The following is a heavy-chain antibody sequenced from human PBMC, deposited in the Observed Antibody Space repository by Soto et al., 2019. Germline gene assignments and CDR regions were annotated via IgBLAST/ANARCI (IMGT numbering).Heavy chain of an antibody. D-gene: IGHD3-10*01. Sequence: QVQLVQSGAELKKPGASVKVSCKASGYTFSNYDMNWVRQATGQGPEWIGWVNPNNGDTGYAQKFXGXVXXTTDIYTTTAYMELTSLRSEDTAIYYCAKVSRKGSAIDFDYWGQGTLITVSS. J-gene: IGHJ4*02. CDR2: VNPNNGDT. CDR1: GYTFSNYD. V-gene: IGHV1-8*01. CDR3: AKVSRKGSAIDFDY.